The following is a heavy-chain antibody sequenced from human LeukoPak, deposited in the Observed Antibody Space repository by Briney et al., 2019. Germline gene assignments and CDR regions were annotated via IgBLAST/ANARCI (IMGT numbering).Heavy chain of an antibody. D-gene: IGHD5-18*01. CDR1: GFTLNTHYG. V-gene: IGHV3-23*01. Sequence: GGSLRLSCAASGFTLNTHYGMSWIRPARGKGLEWVSTITASGDFTNYADSVKGRFTISRDISKNTLYLQMNSLRVEDTAVYYCAKDPGGSYGYWGQGTLVTVSS. CDR3: AKDPGGSYGY. J-gene: IGHJ4*02. CDR2: ITASGDFT.